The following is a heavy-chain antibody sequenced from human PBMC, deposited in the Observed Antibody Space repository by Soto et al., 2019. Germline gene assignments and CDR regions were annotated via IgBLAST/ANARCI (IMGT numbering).Heavy chain of an antibody. CDR3: VVEVYSSGSRCLESDH. CDR1: GFTFNDHY. V-gene: IGHV3-72*01. J-gene: IGHJ4*02. D-gene: IGHD2-15*01. Sequence: EVQLVESGGGLVQPGGSLRLSCATSGFTFNDHYLDWVRQAPGKGLEWVGRTRNGANDYTTEYAASVKGRFTISRDESKNSLYLQMTSLKTEDTAVYYCVVEVYSSGSRCLESDHWGQGTLVIVSS. CDR2: TRNGANDYTT.